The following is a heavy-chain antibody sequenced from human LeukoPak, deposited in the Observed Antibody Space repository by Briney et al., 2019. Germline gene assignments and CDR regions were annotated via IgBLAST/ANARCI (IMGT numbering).Heavy chain of an antibody. V-gene: IGHV3-33*01. CDR1: GFTFSSYG. CDR2: ILSDGSKE. J-gene: IGHJ1*01. Sequence: EPGGSLRLSRAASGFTFSSYGMHWVRQAPGKGLEWVAVILSDGSKEFYTDSVKGRFTISRDNSKNTLYLQMNSLRAEDTAVYYCVRDDSSGWTSHQYFEHWGQGTLVTVSS. D-gene: IGHD3-22*01. CDR3: VRDDSSGWTSHQYFEH.